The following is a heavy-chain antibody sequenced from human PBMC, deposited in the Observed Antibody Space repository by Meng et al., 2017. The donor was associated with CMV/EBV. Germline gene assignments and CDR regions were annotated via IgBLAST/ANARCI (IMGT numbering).Heavy chain of an antibody. D-gene: IGHD5-12*01. V-gene: IGHV3-30*02. J-gene: IGHJ4*02. CDR2: IRYDGSNK. CDR3: AKDGYSGYDYDY. CDR1: GFTFSSYG. Sequence: GESLKISCAASGFTFSSYGMHWVRQAPGKGLEWVAFIRYDGSNKYYAGSVKGRFTISRDNSKNTLYLQMNSLRAEDTAVYYCAKDGYSGYDYDYWGQGTLVTVSS.